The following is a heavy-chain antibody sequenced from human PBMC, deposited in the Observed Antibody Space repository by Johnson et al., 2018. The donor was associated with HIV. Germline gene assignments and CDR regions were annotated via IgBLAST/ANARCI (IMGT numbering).Heavy chain of an antibody. Sequence: QVQLVESGGGVVQPGRSLRLSCIVSRFTFSNYTIHWVRQAPGKGLEWVALISYDGSNKYYADSVKGRFTISRDNAKNSLYLQMNSLRPEDTAVYYCASYGPPWAFDIWGQGTMVTVSS. CDR3: ASYGPPWAFDI. V-gene: IGHV3-30*04. J-gene: IGHJ3*02. CDR2: ISYDGSNK. D-gene: IGHD3-10*01. CDR1: RFTFSNYT.